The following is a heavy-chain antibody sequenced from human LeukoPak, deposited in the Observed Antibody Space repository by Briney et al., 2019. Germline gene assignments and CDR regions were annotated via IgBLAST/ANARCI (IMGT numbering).Heavy chain of an antibody. D-gene: IGHD3-16*01. V-gene: IGHV3-43*02. CDR2: ISGDGGST. Sequence: PGGSLRLSCAASGFTFDDYAMHWVRQAPRKGLEWVSLISGDGGSTYYADSVKGRFTIARDNSKNSLYLQMNSLRTEDTALYYCAKPLAQDYVWGSYTGDYFDYWGQGTLVTVSS. J-gene: IGHJ4*02. CDR1: GFTFDDYA. CDR3: AKPLAQDYVWGSYTGDYFDY.